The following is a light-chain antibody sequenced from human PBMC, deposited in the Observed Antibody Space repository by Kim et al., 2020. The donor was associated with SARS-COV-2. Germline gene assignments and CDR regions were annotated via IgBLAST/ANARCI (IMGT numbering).Light chain of an antibody. CDR1: QGISCH. J-gene: IGKJ3*01. V-gene: IGKV1-39*01. CDR3: QQSYITPFP. CDR2: AAS. Sequence: SSLGDRVTITCRTTQGISCHLNWYQPKPGRAPKLLISAASTFQGGVPSRFSGSGSETDFTLPISSLQPEDFATYFCQQSYITPFPFGPGTKVDIK.